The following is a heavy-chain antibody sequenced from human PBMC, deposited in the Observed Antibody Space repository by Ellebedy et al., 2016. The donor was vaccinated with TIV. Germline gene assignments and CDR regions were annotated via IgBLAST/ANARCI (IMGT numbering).Heavy chain of an antibody. CDR2: IYNTGST. CDR3: ARGFTIFGEVIGAWLDP. D-gene: IGHD3-3*01. Sequence: SETLSLTXAVSGGSIGSGDYSWTWIRQPPGKGLEWIGYIYNTGSTHYNPSLESRVSISVDRSKNHIYLNVKDVTAADTAVYYCARGFTIFGEVIGAWLDPWGPGTLATVSS. V-gene: IGHV4-30-2*01. J-gene: IGHJ5*02. CDR1: GGSIGSGDYS.